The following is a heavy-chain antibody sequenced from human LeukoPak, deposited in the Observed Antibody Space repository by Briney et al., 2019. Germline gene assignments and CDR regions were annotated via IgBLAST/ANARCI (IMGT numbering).Heavy chain of an antibody. CDR1: GYSFTNYW. J-gene: IGHJ4*02. Sequence: GESLKISCKGSGYSFTNYWIGWVRQMPGKGLEWMGIIYPGDSDTRYIPSFQGQVTISADKSINTAYPQWSSLKPSDTAIYYCARSASRYFDWFDYWGQGTLLTVSS. CDR2: IYPGDSDT. V-gene: IGHV5-51*01. D-gene: IGHD3-9*01. CDR3: ARSASRYFDWFDY.